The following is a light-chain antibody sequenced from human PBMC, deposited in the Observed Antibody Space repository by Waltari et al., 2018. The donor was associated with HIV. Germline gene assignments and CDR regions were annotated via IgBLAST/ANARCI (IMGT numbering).Light chain of an antibody. CDR2: DDS. CDR1: NIGSKS. CDR3: QVWDTNSHHPGV. J-gene: IGLJ3*02. Sequence: SYVLTQPPSVPVAPGKTARITCGGNNIGSKSVHWYQQKQGQAPVLVIYDDSDRPSGIPERFSGSNSGNTATLTISRVEAGDEADYYCQVWDTNSHHPGVFGGGTKLTVL. V-gene: IGLV3-21*04.